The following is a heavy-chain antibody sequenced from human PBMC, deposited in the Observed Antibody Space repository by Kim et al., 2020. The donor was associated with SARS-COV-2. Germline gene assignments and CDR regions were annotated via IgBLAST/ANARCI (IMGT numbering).Heavy chain of an antibody. D-gene: IGHD3-22*01. Sequence: AAPVKGRFTISRDDSKNTLYLQMNSLKTEDTAVYYCTTFDDSSGYYYSDYWGQGTLVTVSS. V-gene: IGHV3-15*01. CDR3: TTFDDSSGYYYSDY. J-gene: IGHJ4*02.